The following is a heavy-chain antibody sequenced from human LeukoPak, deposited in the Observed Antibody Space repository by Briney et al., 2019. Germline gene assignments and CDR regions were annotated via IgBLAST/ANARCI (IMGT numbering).Heavy chain of an antibody. J-gene: IGHJ4*02. CDR2: INHSGST. D-gene: IGHD4-23*01. CDR3: ARPAQVYGGNSSY. CDR1: GGSFSGYY. Sequence: NPSETLSLTCAVYGGSFSGYYWSWIRQPPGKGLEWIGEINHSGSTNYNPSLKSRVTISVDTSKNQFSLKLSSVTAADTAVYYCARPAQVYGGNSSYWGQGTLVTVSS. V-gene: IGHV4-34*01.